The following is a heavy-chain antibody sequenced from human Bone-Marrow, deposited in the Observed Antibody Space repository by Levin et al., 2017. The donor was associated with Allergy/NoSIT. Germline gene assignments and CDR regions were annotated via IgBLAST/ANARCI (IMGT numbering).Heavy chain of an antibody. CDR1: GFTFSSYE. J-gene: IGHJ6*02. CDR2: ISSSGSTI. CDR3: ARGLKALITIFGVVRKTGLGMDV. V-gene: IGHV3-48*03. D-gene: IGHD3-3*01. Sequence: GESLKISCAASGFTFSSYEMNWVRQAPGKGLEWVSYISSSGSTIYYADSVKGRFTISRDNAKNSLYLQMNSLRAEDTAVYYCARGLKALITIFGVVRKTGLGMDVWGQGTTVTVSS.